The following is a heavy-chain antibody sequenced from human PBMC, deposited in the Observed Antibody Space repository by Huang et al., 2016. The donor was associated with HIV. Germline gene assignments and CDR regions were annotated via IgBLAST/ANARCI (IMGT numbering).Heavy chain of an antibody. CDR1: GGTFSTNA. CDR2: IIPMFGTT. D-gene: IGHD2-21*02. CDR3: ARQPYCGGDCAHYYYFYMDV. J-gene: IGHJ6*03. V-gene: IGHV1-69*13. Sequence: QVQLVQSGAEVKRPGASVKVSCRASGGTFSTNAVSWVRQAPGQGLEWMGWIIPMFGTTNYAQRFHGKVTSTADESSSTVYMELSSRRSDDTAVYYCARQPYCGGDCAHYYYFYMDVWGKGTTVTVSS.